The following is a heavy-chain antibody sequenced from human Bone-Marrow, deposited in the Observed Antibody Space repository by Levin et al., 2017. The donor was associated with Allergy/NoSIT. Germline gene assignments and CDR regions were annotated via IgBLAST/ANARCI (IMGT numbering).Heavy chain of an antibody. V-gene: IGHV3-33*05. CDR1: GFTFSRNG. D-gene: IGHD5-24*01. CDR2: ISYDGSSQ. CDR3: GRDDCTITSCFDL. J-gene: IGHJ5*02. Sequence: GESLKISCEASGFTFSRNGMTWVRQAPGKGLEWVSFISYDGSSQYYADSVKGRFTISRDNSKNTPYLQMNSLRAEDTAVYYCGRDDCTITSCFDLWGQGTLVTVSS.